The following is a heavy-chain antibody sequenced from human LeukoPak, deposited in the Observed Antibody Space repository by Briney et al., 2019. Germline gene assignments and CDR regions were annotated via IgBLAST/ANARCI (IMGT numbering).Heavy chain of an antibody. J-gene: IGHJ6*02. CDR1: GFTFSSYS. CDR2: ISSSSSYI. Sequence: GGSLRLSCAASGFTFSSYSMNWVRQAPGKGLEWVSSISSSSSYIYYADSVKGRFTISRDNAKNSLYLQMNSLRAEDTAVYYCARDGYGDYHNDYYYYYGMDVWGQGTTVTVSS. V-gene: IGHV3-21*01. D-gene: IGHD4-17*01. CDR3: ARDGYGDYHNDYYYYYGMDV.